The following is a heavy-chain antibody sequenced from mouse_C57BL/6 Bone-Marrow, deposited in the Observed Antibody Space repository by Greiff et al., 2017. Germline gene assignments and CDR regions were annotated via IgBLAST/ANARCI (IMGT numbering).Heavy chain of an antibody. CDR3: TPLQNFDY. J-gene: IGHJ2*01. CDR2: IDPENGDT. D-gene: IGHD6-1*01. V-gene: IGHV14-4*01. Sequence: EVQLQQSGAELVRPGASVKLSCTASGFNIKDDYMHWVKQRPEQGLEWIGWIDPENGDTEYASKFQGKATITADTSSNTAYLQLSSLTSEDTAVYYCTPLQNFDYWGQGTTLTVSS. CDR1: GFNIKDDY.